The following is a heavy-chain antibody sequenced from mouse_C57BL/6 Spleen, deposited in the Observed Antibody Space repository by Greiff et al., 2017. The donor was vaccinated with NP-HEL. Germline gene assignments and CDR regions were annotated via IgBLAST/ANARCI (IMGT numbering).Heavy chain of an antibody. CDR2: IWSGGST. CDR1: GFSLTSYG. J-gene: IGHJ4*01. CDR3: ARGKIYDYDGYYYAMDY. D-gene: IGHD2-4*01. Sequence: VQLQQSGPGLVQPSQSLSITCTVSGFSLTSYGVHWVRQSPGKGLEWLGVIWSGGSTDYNAAFISRLSISKDNSKSQVFFKMNSLQADDTAIYYCARGKIYDYDGYYYAMDYWGQGTSVTVSS. V-gene: IGHV2-2*01.